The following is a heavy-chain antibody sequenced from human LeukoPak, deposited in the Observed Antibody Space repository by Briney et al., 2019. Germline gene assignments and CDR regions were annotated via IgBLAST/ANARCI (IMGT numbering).Heavy chain of an antibody. J-gene: IGHJ4*02. CDR2: IYSAANT. V-gene: IGHV3-53*01. D-gene: IGHD3-16*01. Sequence: GGSLRLSCAASGFTFSSYEMNWVRQAPGKGLEWVSFIYSAANTHYSDSVKGRFTISIDNSKNTLYLQMSSLRAEDTAVYCARRAGAYTHPYDYWGQGTLVTVSS. CDR1: GFTFSSYE. CDR3: ARRAGAYTHPYDY.